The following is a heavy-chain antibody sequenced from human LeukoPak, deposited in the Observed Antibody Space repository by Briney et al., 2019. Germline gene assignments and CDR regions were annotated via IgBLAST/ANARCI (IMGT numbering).Heavy chain of an antibody. CDR2: INPNSGGT. V-gene: IGHV1-2*02. Sequence: ASVKVSCKASGYTFTGYYMHWVRQAPGQGLEWMGWINPNSGGTNYAQKFQGRVTRTRDTSISTAYMELSRLRSDDTAVYYCARAPGSGRSTYYFDYWGQGTLVTVSS. CDR1: GYTFTGYY. D-gene: IGHD3-10*01. CDR3: ARAPGSGRSTYYFDY. J-gene: IGHJ4*02.